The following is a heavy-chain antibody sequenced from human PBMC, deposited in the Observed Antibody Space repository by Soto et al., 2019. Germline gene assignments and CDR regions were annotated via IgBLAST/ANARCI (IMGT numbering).Heavy chain of an antibody. V-gene: IGHV1-24*01. CDR3: VTIFCSRISCFNNWLDP. J-gene: IGHJ5*02. Sequence: ASVKVSCKVSGYTLTELSMHWVRQAPGKGLEWMGGFESEDRETIYAQKFQGRVTMTEDTSTDTGYMELSSLTSEDTAVYYCVTIFCSRISCFNNWLDPWGQGTLVTVSS. D-gene: IGHD2-2*01. CDR2: FESEDRET. CDR1: GYTLTELS.